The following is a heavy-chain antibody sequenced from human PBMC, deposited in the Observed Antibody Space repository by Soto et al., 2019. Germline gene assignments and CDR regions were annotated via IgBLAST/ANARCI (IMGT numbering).Heavy chain of an antibody. CDR3: ARGRYGDY. J-gene: IGHJ4*02. D-gene: IGHD1-1*01. CDR2: ISAHNGNT. Sequence: QVHLVQSGAEVKKPGASVKVSCKGSGYTFTSYGITWVRQAPGQGLEWMGWISAHNGNTDYAQKLQGRVTVTRDTSTSTAYMELRSLRSDVTAVYYCARGRYGDYWGEGALVNVSS. CDR1: GYTFTSYG. V-gene: IGHV1-18*01.